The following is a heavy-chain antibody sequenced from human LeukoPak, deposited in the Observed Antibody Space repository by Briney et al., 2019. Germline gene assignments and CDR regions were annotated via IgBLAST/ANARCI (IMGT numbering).Heavy chain of an antibody. V-gene: IGHV4-4*07. Sequence: PSETLSLTCTVSGGSISSYYWSWIRQPAGKGLEWIGRIYTSGSTNYNPSLKSRVTMSVDTSKNQFSLKLSSVTAADTAVYYCARGGTLGYCSSTSCYDRFDPWGQGTLVTVSS. CDR2: IYTSGST. CDR3: ARGGTLGYCSSTSCYDRFDP. CDR1: GGSISSYY. J-gene: IGHJ5*02. D-gene: IGHD2-2*01.